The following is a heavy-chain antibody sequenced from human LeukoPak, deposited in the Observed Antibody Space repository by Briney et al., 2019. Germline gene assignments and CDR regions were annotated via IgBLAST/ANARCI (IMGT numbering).Heavy chain of an antibody. CDR3: AKDTPDSSGYYANSYYFDY. J-gene: IGHJ4*02. V-gene: IGHV3-23*01. Sequence: GGSLRLSCAASGFIFSSYSMSWVRQAPGKGLQWVSAISGSGGSTYYADSVKGRFTISRDNSKNTLYLQMNSLRAEDTAVYYCAKDTPDSSGYYANSYYFDYWGQGTLVTVSS. CDR1: GFIFSSYS. CDR2: ISGSGGST. D-gene: IGHD3-22*01.